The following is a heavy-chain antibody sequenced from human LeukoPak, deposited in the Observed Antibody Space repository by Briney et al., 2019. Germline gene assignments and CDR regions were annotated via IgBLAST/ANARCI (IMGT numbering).Heavy chain of an antibody. J-gene: IGHJ4*02. CDR1: GGSISSYY. CDR2: IYYSGST. CDR3: ARHRGSGVLYYFDF. D-gene: IGHD6-19*01. V-gene: IGHV4-59*08. Sequence: SETLSLTCTVSGGSISSYYWSWIRQPPGKGLEWIGYIYYSGSTNYSPSLKSRVTISVDTSKNQFSLNLSSVTAADTAVYYCARHRGSGVLYYFDFWGQGALVTVSS.